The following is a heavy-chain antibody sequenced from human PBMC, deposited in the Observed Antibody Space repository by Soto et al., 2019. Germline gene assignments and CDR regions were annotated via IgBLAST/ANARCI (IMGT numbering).Heavy chain of an antibody. D-gene: IGHD3-22*01. CDR3: ARGDYYDSSGYYTFDY. CDR2: IYYSGST. Sequence: TVSGGSISSGGYYWSWIRQHPGKGLEWIGYIYYSGSTYYNPSLKSQITISVDTSKNQFSLKLSSVTAADTAVYYCARGDYYDSSGYYTFDYWGQGTLVTVSS. J-gene: IGHJ4*02. V-gene: IGHV4-31*02. CDR1: GGSISSGGYY.